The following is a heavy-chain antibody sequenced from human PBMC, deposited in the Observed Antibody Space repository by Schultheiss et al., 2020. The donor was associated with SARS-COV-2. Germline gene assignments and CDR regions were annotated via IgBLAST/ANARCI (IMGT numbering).Heavy chain of an antibody. V-gene: IGHV4-59*12. D-gene: IGHD2-21*02. J-gene: IGHJ5*02. CDR1: GGSISSYY. CDR3: ARMGDCGGDCYAT. CDR2: IYYSGST. Sequence: GSLRLSCTVSGGSISSYYWSWIRQPPGKGLEWIGYIYYSGSTYYNPSLKSRVTILVDTSKNQFSLKLSSVTAADTAVYYCARMGDCGGDCYATWGQGTLVTVSS.